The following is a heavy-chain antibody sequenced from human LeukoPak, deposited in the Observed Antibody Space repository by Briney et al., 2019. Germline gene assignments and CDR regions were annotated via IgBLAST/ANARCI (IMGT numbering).Heavy chain of an antibody. CDR1: GFTFGDYA. J-gene: IGHJ6*02. CDR3: TRGRQPYDILTGYYMGYYYYYYGMDV. Sequence: GRSLRLSCTASGFTFGDYAMSWFRQAPGKGLEWVGFIRSKAYGGTTEYAASVKGRFTISRDDSKSIAYLQMNSLKTEDTAVYYCTRGRQPYDILTGYYMGYYYYYYGMDVWGQGTTVTVSS. CDR2: IRSKAYGGTT. V-gene: IGHV3-49*03. D-gene: IGHD3-9*01.